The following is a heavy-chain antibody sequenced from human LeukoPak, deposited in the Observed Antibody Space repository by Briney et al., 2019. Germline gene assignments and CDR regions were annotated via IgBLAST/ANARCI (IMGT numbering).Heavy chain of an antibody. Sequence: PGGSLRLSCAASGFTFSSYSMNWVRQAPGKGLEWVSSISSSSSYIYYADSVKGRFTISRDSAKNSLYLQMNSLRAEDTAVYYCARVGLAYGGNGTHWGQGTLVTVSS. J-gene: IGHJ4*02. CDR2: ISSSSSYI. CDR3: ARVGLAYGGNGTH. CDR1: GFTFSSYS. V-gene: IGHV3-21*01. D-gene: IGHD4-23*01.